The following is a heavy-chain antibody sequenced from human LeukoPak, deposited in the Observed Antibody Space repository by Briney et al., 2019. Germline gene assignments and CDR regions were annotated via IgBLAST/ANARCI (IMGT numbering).Heavy chain of an antibody. CDR1: GGSMSSFY. CDR2: IYHSGSS. CDR3: ARVGQKLSRRGPFDY. J-gene: IGHJ4*02. V-gene: IGHV4-59*08. Sequence: SETLSLTCTVSGGSMSSFYWTWIRQPPGKGPEWIGHIYHSGSSNYNPSFKSRATISVDTSKNQFSLNLSSVTAADTAMYYCARVGQKLSRRGPFDYWGQGTLVTVSS. D-gene: IGHD3-16*02.